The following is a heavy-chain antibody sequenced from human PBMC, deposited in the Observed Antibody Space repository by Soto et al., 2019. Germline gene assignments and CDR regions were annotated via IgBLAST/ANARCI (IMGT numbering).Heavy chain of an antibody. D-gene: IGHD3-10*01. J-gene: IGHJ4*02. CDR3: GREGSYYFDSRIDS. Sequence: QVQLVQSGAEVREPGATVKVSCKTSGYVFANHFLHWVRQAPGQRFEWMGIINPSDGRPSYAQMFHGRVTVTTDTSTSATSLEVPSLRTDDTAVYFCGREGSYYFDSRIDSWGQGTLVTVSS. CDR2: INPSDGRP. CDR1: GYVFANHF. V-gene: IGHV1-46*01.